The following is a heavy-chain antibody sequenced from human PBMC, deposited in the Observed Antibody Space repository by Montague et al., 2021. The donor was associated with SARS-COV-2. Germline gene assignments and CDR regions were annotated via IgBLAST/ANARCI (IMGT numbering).Heavy chain of an antibody. J-gene: IGHJ6*02. V-gene: IGHV4-34*01. CDR2: TNDSGRT. Sequence: SETLSLTCAVYGGSFSGYYSCWIRQPPGRGLEWIGETNDSGRTNXNPSLKGRVPISVDTSKNQFSLRLSSVTAAETAVYYCARGYCSGSGCYYYYGMDVWGQGTTVTVSS. CDR3: ARGYCSGSGCYYYYGMDV. CDR1: GGSFSGYY. D-gene: IGHD2-15*01.